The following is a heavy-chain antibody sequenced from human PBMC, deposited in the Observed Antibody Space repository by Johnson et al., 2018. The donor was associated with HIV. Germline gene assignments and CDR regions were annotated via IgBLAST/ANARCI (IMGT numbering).Heavy chain of an antibody. Sequence: VQLVESGGGVVQPGRSLRLSCAASGFTFSTYAIHWVRQAPGKGLEWVSGINWNGGSTGYADSVKGRFTISRDNAKNSLYLQMNSLRAEDTAVYYCAKDQLSEHLVLRSAFDIWGQGTMVTVSS. D-gene: IGHD6-6*01. V-gene: IGHV3-20*04. CDR2: INWNGGST. J-gene: IGHJ3*02. CDR3: AKDQLSEHLVLRSAFDI. CDR1: GFTFSTYA.